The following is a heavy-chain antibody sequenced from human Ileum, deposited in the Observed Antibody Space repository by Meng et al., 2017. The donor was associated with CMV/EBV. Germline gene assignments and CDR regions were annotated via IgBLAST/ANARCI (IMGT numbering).Heavy chain of an antibody. CDR2: INPDGSYT. Sequence: GQGVGSGGGLVQPGGSLRLSCATSGFTFSTFWMHWVRQVPGKGLFWVSRINPDGSYTNYADSVKGRFTMSRDNAKNTLYLQVDSLTAEDTAVYYCARGATSGRADYWGQGTLVTVSS. V-gene: IGHV3-74*01. CDR1: GFTFSTFW. J-gene: IGHJ4*02. D-gene: IGHD6-19*01. CDR3: ARGATSGRADY.